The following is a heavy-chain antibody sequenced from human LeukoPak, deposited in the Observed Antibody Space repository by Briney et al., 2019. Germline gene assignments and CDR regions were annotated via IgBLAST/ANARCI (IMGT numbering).Heavy chain of an antibody. CDR1: GFTFSDYY. CDR3: ARSLIPPMTTVTSFDY. V-gene: IGHV3-11*04. CDR2: ISSSGSTI. D-gene: IGHD4-17*01. Sequence: KPGGSLRLSCAASGFTFSDYYMSWIRQAPGKGLEWVSYISSSGSTIYYADSVKGRFTISRDSSKNTLYLQMNSLRAEDTAVYYCARSLIPPMTTVTSFDYWGQGTLVTVSS. J-gene: IGHJ4*02.